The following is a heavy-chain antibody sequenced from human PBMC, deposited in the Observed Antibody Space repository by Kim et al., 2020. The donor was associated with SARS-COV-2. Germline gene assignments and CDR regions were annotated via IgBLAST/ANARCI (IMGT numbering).Heavy chain of an antibody. Sequence: GGSLRLSCTASGFTFDEYGMSWVRQAPGKGLEYISGMNWNGDITRYADSVKGRFTISRDNAKNSLYLHMNSLRAGDTALYFCARGEAAAYLDFWGQGTLVTVSS. CDR1: GFTFDEYG. CDR3: ARGEAAAYLDF. CDR2: MNWNGDIT. V-gene: IGHV3-20*04. J-gene: IGHJ4*02. D-gene: IGHD6-13*01.